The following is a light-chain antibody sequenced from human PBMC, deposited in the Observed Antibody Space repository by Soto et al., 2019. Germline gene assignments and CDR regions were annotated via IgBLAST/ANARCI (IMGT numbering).Light chain of an antibody. J-gene: IGLJ1*01. V-gene: IGLV2-14*03. CDR3: SSYTSSSSSYV. CDR2: EVS. Sequence: QYVLAQPASVSGSPGQSFAISFTGTSSDIGAYDYVSWYQQFPDKPPKLIIYEVSHRPSGVSDRFPGSKSVNTATLTISGLQAEVVADYYGSSYTSSSSSYVVVTGTEV. CDR1: SSDIGAYDY.